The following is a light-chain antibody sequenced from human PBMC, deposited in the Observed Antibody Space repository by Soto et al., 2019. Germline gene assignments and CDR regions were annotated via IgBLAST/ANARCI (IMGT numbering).Light chain of an antibody. CDR3: QHRSSWPLT. V-gene: IGKV3-11*01. J-gene: IGKJ4*01. CDR1: QNVRSY. Sequence: EIVLTQSPATLSLSPGERANLSCRASQNVRSYLTWYQQKPGQAPRLLIYDASNRATGIPARFSGSGSGTDFTLTISSLEPEDFAVYYCQHRSSWPLTFGGGTKVEIK. CDR2: DAS.